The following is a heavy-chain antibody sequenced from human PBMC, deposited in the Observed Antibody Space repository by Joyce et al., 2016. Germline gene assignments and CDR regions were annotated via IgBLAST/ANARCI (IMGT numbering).Heavy chain of an antibody. J-gene: IGHJ3*02. D-gene: IGHD4-17*01. CDR3: AKADYGDKIDAFDI. CDR2: MSSSSSTI. CDR1: GFTFSSYS. V-gene: IGHV3-48*01. Sequence: EVQLVESGGGLVQPGGSLRLSCAASGFTFSSYSMNWVRQAPGKGLEWVSYMSSSSSTIYYADSVKGRFTISRDNAKNSLYLQMNSLRAEDTAVYYCAKADYGDKIDAFDIWGQGTMVTVSS.